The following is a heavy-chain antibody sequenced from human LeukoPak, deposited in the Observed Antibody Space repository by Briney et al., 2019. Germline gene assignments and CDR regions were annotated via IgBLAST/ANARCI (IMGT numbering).Heavy chain of an antibody. V-gene: IGHV3-23*01. D-gene: IGHD5-18*01. CDR3: ARLGREGYSYAYFDY. J-gene: IGHJ4*02. Sequence: PGASLRLSCAASGFTFISYAMSWVRQAPGKGLEWVSTVNTGGGSTYYADSVKGRFTISRDNSKNTLYLQMNSLRAEDTAIYYCARLGREGYSYAYFDYWGQGTLVTVSS. CDR2: VNTGGGST. CDR1: GFTFISYA.